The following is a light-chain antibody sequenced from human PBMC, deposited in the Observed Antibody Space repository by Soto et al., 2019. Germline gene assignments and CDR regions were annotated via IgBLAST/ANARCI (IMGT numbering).Light chain of an antibody. CDR1: RSNIGNND. V-gene: IGLV1-47*01. Sequence: QPVLTQPPSASGTPGQRVTIFCSGSRSNIGNNDVYWYQQLPGTAPKLLIYRNSERHSGVPDRFSGSKSGTSASLTIRGLRSEDEADYYCAALDDILSGIFGGGTKLTVL. CDR3: AALDDILSGI. CDR2: RNS. J-gene: IGLJ2*01.